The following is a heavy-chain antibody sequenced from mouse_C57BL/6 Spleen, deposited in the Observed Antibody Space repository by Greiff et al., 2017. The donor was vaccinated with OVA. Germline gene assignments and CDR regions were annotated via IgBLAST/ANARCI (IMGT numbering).Heavy chain of an antibody. CDR3: ARQDGRSPYWDFDV. D-gene: IGHD1-1*01. CDR1: GFSFTSYG. V-gene: IGHV2-6-1*01. Sequence: VQLQESGPGLVAPSQSLSITCTVSGFSFTSYGVHWVRQPPGKGLEWLVVIWSDGSTTYYSALKSSLSISTDNSKSQVFLKMNSLQTDDTAMYYCARQDGRSPYWDFDVWGTGTTVTVSS. CDR2: IWSDGST. J-gene: IGHJ1*03.